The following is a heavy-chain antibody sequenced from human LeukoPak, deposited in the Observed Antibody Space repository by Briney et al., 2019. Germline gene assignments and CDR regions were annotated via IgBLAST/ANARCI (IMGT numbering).Heavy chain of an antibody. D-gene: IGHD2-15*01. CDR2: ISDGGGGT. CDR3: AKVRGRVVAPDFGYYFDY. V-gene: IGHV3-23*01. CDR1: GFTFSTYA. Sequence: GGSLRLSCAASGFTFSTYAMSWVRQAPGKGLEGVSAISDGGGGTSYADSVRGRFTISRDNSRNTLYLQMNSLRADDTAIYYCAKVRGRVVAPDFGYYFDYWGQGALVTVSS. J-gene: IGHJ4*02.